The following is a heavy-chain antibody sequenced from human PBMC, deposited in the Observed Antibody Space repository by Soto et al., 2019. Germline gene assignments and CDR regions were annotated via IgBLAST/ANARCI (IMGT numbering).Heavy chain of an antibody. CDR1: GYTFTGYA. CDR3: ARAVAVAADFDY. CDR2: INAGNGNT. J-gene: IGHJ4*02. Sequence: QVQLVQSGAEEKKPGASVKVSGKASGYTFTGYAMHWVRQAPGQRREWMGWINAGNGNTKYSQKFQGRVTITRDTSARAAYKELSSLRSEDTAVYYCARAVAVAADFDYWGQGTLVTVSS. D-gene: IGHD6-19*01. V-gene: IGHV1-3*05.